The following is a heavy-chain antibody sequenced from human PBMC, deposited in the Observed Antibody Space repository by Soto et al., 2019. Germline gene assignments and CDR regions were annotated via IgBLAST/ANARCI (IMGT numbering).Heavy chain of an antibody. CDR3: VRQPSNGYYYWNDY. CDR2: IYPGDSAT. V-gene: IGHV5-51*01. Sequence: GESLKISCKGSGYTFTSYWIGWVRQMPGKGLEWMGIIYPGDSATRYSPSFRGQVTISADKSISTAYLQWSSLKASDTAMYYCVRQPSNGYYYWNDYWGQGTLVTVS. CDR1: GYTFTSYW. J-gene: IGHJ4*02. D-gene: IGHD3-22*01.